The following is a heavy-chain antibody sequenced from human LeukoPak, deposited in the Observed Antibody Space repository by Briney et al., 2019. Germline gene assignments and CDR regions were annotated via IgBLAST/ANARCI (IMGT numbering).Heavy chain of an antibody. CDR2: IYSGGST. CDR3: ARGVLRYFDWLFDY. J-gene: IGHJ4*02. CDR1: GFTVSSNY. D-gene: IGHD3-9*01. Sequence: GGSLRLSCAASGFTVSSNYMSWVRQAPGKGLEWGSVIYSGGSTYYADSVKGRFTISRDNSKNTLYLQMNSLRAEDTAVYYCARGVLRYFDWLFDYWGQGTLVTVSS. V-gene: IGHV3-66*01.